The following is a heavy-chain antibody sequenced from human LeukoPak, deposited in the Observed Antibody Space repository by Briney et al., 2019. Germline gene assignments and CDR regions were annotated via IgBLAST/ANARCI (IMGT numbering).Heavy chain of an antibody. D-gene: IGHD3-22*01. CDR3: AKATTAIVVDNFFDY. J-gene: IGHJ4*02. CDR1: GFTFSSYA. CDR2: ISGNGGAT. V-gene: IGHV3-23*01. Sequence: GGSLRLSCAASGFTFSSYAMSWVRQAPGKGLEWVSAISGNGGATYYADSVRGRFTISRDNSKNTLHLQMNSLRAEDTALYYCAKATTAIVVDNFFDYWGQGTLVSVSS.